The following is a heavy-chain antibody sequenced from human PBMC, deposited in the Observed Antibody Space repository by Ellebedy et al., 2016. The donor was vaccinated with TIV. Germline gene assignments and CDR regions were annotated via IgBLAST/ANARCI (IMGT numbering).Heavy chain of an antibody. D-gene: IGHD3-22*01. CDR1: GGSVSDGGDS. CDR2: VYYIRNT. Sequence: MPSETLSLTCTVSGGSVSDGGDSWSWIRQPPGKGLEWIGYVYYIRNTNYNPSLESRVSISVDTSKNQFSLRLNSVTAADTAVYFCARGIRNYDSSGYYYTFWGQGTLVTVSS. V-gene: IGHV4-61*08. J-gene: IGHJ4*02. CDR3: ARGIRNYDSSGYYYTF.